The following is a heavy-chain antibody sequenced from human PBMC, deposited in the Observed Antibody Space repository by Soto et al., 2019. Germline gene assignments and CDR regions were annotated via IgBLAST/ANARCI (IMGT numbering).Heavy chain of an antibody. D-gene: IGHD5-12*01. Sequence: GESLKISCKGSGYSFNNYWIGWVRQMPGKGLEGMGIIYPGDSDTRYSPSFRGQVTISADKSISSAYLQWSSLKASDTAMYYCARQDGYALYYFDSWGQGTLVTVSS. J-gene: IGHJ4*02. V-gene: IGHV5-51*01. CDR2: IYPGDSDT. CDR3: ARQDGYALYYFDS. CDR1: GYSFNNYW.